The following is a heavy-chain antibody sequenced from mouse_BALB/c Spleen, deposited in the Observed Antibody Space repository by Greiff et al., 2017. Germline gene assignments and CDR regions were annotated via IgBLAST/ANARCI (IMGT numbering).Heavy chain of an antibody. CDR3: ARSDYRYDYFDY. Sequence: VQVVESGAELARPGASVKMSCKASGYTFTSYTMHWVKQRPGQGLEWIGYINPSSGYTNYNQKFKDKATLTADKSSSTAYMQLSSLTSEDSAVYYCARSDYRYDYFDYWGQGTTLTVSS. J-gene: IGHJ2*01. V-gene: IGHV1-4*01. D-gene: IGHD2-14*01. CDR2: INPSSGYT. CDR1: GYTFTSYT.